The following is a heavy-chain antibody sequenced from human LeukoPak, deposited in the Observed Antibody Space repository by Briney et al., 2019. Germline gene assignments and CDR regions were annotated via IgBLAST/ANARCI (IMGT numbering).Heavy chain of an antibody. D-gene: IGHD6-13*01. V-gene: IGHV4-34*01. J-gene: IGHJ3*02. CDR1: GGSFTYYY. Sequence: SETLSLTCALYGGSFTYYYWSWIRQPPGKGLEWIGEINHAGTTDYNPSLKSRVTISVDTSKNQFSLKLSSVTAADTAVYYCARFIKYSSSWYLDAFDIWGQGTMVTVSS. CDR2: INHAGTT. CDR3: ARFIKYSSSWYLDAFDI.